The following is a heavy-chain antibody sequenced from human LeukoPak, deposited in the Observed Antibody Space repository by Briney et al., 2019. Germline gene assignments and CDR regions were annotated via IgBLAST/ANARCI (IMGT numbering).Heavy chain of an antibody. D-gene: IGHD2-2*01. CDR3: ARDGERSSSFAFDI. CDR2: INLDGSEK. V-gene: IGHV3-7*01. CDR1: GFTFSSHW. Sequence: GGSLRLSCTASGFTFSSHWMSWVRQAPGKGREWVANINLDGSEKYYMDPLRGRFAVSRDNAKNSLYLQINSLRAEDTAVYFCARDGERSSSFAFDIWGQGTMVTVSS. J-gene: IGHJ3*02.